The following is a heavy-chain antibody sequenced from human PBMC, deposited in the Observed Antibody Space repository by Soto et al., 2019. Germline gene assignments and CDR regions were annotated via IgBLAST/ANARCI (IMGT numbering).Heavy chain of an antibody. J-gene: IGHJ6*02. Sequence: ASVKVSCKASGYTFTSYGISWVRQAPGQGLEWMGWISAYNGNTNYAQKLQGRVTMTTDTSTSTAYMELRSLRSDDTAVYYCARNRAGYCSGGSCYSADYYGMDVWG. V-gene: IGHV1-18*01. CDR3: ARNRAGYCSGGSCYSADYYGMDV. D-gene: IGHD2-15*01. CDR2: ISAYNGNT. CDR1: GYTFTSYG.